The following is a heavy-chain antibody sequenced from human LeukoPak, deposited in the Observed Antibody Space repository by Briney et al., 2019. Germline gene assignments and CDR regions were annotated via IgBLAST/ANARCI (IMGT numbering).Heavy chain of an antibody. CDR1: GGSISSSSYY. CDR2: VSHNGST. J-gene: IGHJ3*02. V-gene: IGHV4-39*02. CDR3: ARGPGVGSVVRGVPRYAFDI. Sequence: SETLSLTCTVSGGSISSSSYYWGWIRQPPGKGLEWIGEVSHNGSTVYNPSLESRITISVDTSKKQFSLRVNSVTVADAAVYYCARGPGVGSVVRGVPRYAFDIWGQGTMVTVSS. D-gene: IGHD3-10*01.